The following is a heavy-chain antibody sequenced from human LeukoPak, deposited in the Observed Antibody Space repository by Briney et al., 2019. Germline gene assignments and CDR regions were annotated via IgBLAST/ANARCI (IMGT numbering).Heavy chain of an antibody. V-gene: IGHV3-7*01. D-gene: IGHD5-12*01. CDR1: GFTFSSYG. J-gene: IGHJ4*02. Sequence: GGSLRLSCAASGFTFSSYGIHRVRQAPGKGLEWVGNIKEDGNEDYYVDSVEGRFVIFRDNAKNSLYLQMHSLRAEDTAVYYCTRGDRGYAESLYWGRGTLVTVSS. CDR3: TRGDRGYAESLY. CDR2: IKEDGNED.